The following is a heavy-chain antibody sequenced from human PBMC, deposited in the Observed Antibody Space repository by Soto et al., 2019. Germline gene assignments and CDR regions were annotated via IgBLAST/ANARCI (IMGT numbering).Heavy chain of an antibody. D-gene: IGHD2-15*01. CDR1: GGSISSGGYY. CDR3: ASAVVVAATASNWFDP. V-gene: IGHV4-31*03. CDR2: IYYSGST. J-gene: IGHJ5*02. Sequence: QVQLQESGPGLVKPSQTLSLTCTVSGGSISSGGYYWSWIRQHPGKGLEWIGYIYYSGSTYYNPSLKSRVTISVARSKNQLSRRLRSITSAFTAVYYWASAVVVAATASNWFDPWGKATLVTVSS.